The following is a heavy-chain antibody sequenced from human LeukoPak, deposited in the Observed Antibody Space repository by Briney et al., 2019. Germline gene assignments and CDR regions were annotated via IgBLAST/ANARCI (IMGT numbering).Heavy chain of an antibody. J-gene: IGHJ4*02. Sequence: GASLRLSCAASAFTFSSYSMNWVRQAPGKGLEWVSSISRSSNYIYYADSVKGRFTISRDNANNSLYLQINSLRAEDTSVYYCARGENNYGYYYFDYWGQGTLVTVPS. V-gene: IGHV3-21*01. CDR1: AFTFSSYS. D-gene: IGHD5-24*01. CDR2: ISRSSNYI. CDR3: ARGENNYGYYYFDY.